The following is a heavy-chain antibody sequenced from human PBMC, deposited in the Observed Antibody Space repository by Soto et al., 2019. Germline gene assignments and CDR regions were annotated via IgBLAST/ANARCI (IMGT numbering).Heavy chain of an antibody. Sequence: EVHLVESGGGLVQPGGSLRLSCAASGFSFSNYWMSWVRQAPGRGLEWVANIKQDGSGEYYVDSVKGRFTISRDNVKNSLYLQMNSLRAEDTAVYYCAREGYGDYDGLDIWGQGTMVTVSS. V-gene: IGHV3-7*01. J-gene: IGHJ3*02. CDR2: IKQDGSGE. CDR3: AREGYGDYDGLDI. CDR1: GFSFSNYW. D-gene: IGHD4-17*01.